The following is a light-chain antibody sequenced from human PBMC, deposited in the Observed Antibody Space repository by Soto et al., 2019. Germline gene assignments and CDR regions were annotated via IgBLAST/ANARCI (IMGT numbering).Light chain of an antibody. CDR3: MQALQTPFT. CDR2: LGS. J-gene: IGKJ3*01. V-gene: IGKV2-28*01. CDR1: QSLLHSNGYNY. Sequence: IVMTQSPLSLPVTPGEPASISCRSSQSLLHSNGYNYLDWYLQKPGQSPQLLIYLGSNRASGVPDRFSGSGSGTDFTLKISRVEVEDVGVYYCMQALQTPFTFGPGTKVDIK.